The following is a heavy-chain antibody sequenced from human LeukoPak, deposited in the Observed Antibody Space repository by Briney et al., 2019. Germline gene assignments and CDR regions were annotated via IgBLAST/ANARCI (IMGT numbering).Heavy chain of an antibody. J-gene: IGHJ4*02. CDR2: IYYSGST. CDR3: ARDIGSGSYYHVRGLYYLDY. Sequence: PSETLSLTCTVSGVSISSSSYYWGWIRQPPGKGLEWIGSIYYSGSTYYNPSLKSRLTISVDTSKNQFSLKLSSVTAADTAVYYCARDIGSGSYYHVRGLYYLDYWGQGTLVTVSS. D-gene: IGHD3-10*01. V-gene: IGHV4-39*07. CDR1: GVSISSSSYY.